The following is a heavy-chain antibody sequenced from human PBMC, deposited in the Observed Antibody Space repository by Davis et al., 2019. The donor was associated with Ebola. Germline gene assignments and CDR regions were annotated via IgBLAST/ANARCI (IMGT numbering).Heavy chain of an antibody. CDR1: GGSISSYY. Sequence: SETLSLTCTVSGGSISSYYWSWIRQPPGKGLEWIGYIYYSGSTNYNPSLKSRVTISVDTSKNQFSLKLSSVTAADTAVYYCARGLPWGYSAAFDIWGQGTMVTVSS. V-gene: IGHV4-59*12. CDR3: ARGLPWGYSAAFDI. J-gene: IGHJ3*02. D-gene: IGHD1-26*01. CDR2: IYYSGST.